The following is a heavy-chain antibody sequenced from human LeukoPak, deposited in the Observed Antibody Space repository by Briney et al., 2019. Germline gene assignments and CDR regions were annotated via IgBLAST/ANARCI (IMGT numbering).Heavy chain of an antibody. D-gene: IGHD3-10*01. J-gene: IGHJ4*02. Sequence: RGSLRLSCAASGFTFSSYAMHWVRQAPGKGLEWVAVISYDGSNKYYADSVKGRFTISRDNSKNTLYLQMNSLRAEDTAVYYCARDQMVRGVVIGDYFDYWGQGTLVTVSS. CDR1: GFTFSSYA. V-gene: IGHV3-30-3*01. CDR3: ARDQMVRGVVIGDYFDY. CDR2: ISYDGSNK.